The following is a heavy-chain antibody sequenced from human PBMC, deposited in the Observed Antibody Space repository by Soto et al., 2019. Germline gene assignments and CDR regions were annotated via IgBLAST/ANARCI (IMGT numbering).Heavy chain of an antibody. CDR3: AKDLYYYDFSIDDS. D-gene: IGHD3-16*01. CDR1: GFTFSSYA. CDR2: VSYDGSIE. J-gene: IGHJ5*02. Sequence: GGSLRLSCTASGFTFSSYAMHWVRQAPGRGLEWVAVVSYDGSIENYVDSVRGRFTISRDNSKNTVFLQMDSLRVEDTAVYYCAKDLYYYDFSIDDSWGQGTLVTVSS. V-gene: IGHV3-30*18.